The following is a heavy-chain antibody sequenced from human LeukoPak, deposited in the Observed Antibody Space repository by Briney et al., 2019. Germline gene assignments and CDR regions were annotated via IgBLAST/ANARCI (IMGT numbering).Heavy chain of an antibody. CDR1: GYSFTSYW. J-gene: IGHJ5*02. D-gene: IGHD3-22*01. CDR2: IYPGDSDT. CDR3: ARLRITMIVAAAGFDP. Sequence: GESLKISCKGSGYSFTSYWIGWVRQMPGKGLEWMGIIYPGDSDTRYSPSFQGQVTISADKSISTAYLQWSSLKASDTAMCYCARLRITMIVAAAGFDPWGQGTLVTVSS. V-gene: IGHV5-51*01.